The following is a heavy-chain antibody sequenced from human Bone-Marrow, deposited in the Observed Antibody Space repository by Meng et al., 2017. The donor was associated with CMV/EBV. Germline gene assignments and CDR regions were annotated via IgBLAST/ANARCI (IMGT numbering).Heavy chain of an antibody. J-gene: IGHJ4*02. CDR1: GFTFSSYW. V-gene: IGHV3-74*01. Sequence: ETLSLTCAASGFTFSSYWMHWVRQAPGKGLVWVSRINSDGSSTSYADSVKGRFTISRDNAKNTLYLQMNSLRAEDTAVYYCARSRELVRADYWGQGTLVTVSS. CDR3: ARSRELVRADY. CDR2: INSDGSST. D-gene: IGHD6-6*01.